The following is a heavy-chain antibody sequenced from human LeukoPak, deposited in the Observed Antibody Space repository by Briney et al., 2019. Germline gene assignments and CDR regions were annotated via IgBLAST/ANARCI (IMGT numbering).Heavy chain of an antibody. CDR2: INTNTGNP. J-gene: IGHJ6*02. D-gene: IGHD1-26*01. V-gene: IGHV7-4-1*02. CDR1: GYTFTSYA. CDR3: ARAQVGWVYYYCGMDV. Sequence: ASVKVSCKASGYTFTSYAMNWVRQAPGQGLEWMGWINTNTGNPTYAQGFTGRFVFSLDTSVSTAYLQISSLKAEDTAVYYCARAQVGWVYYYCGMDVWGQGTTVTVSS.